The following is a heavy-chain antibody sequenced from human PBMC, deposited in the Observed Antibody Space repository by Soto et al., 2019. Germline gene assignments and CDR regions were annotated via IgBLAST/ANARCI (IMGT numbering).Heavy chain of an antibody. D-gene: IGHD6-19*01. V-gene: IGHV3-7*01. J-gene: IGHJ4*01. Sequence: PGGSLRLFCAASGFTFSSYWMSWVRQASGKGLEWVANIKQDGSEKYYVDSVKGRFTLSRDNAKNSLQLQMSSLRDEDTAIYFCARVAYGNGWIFDYWGQGALVTVSS. CDR3: ARVAYGNGWIFDY. CDR2: IKQDGSEK. CDR1: GFTFSSYW.